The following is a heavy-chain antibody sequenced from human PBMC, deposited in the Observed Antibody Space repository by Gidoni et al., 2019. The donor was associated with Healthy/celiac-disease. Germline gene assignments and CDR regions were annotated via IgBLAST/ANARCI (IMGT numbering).Heavy chain of an antibody. V-gene: IGHV3-21*01. CDR1: GFTFSSYS. CDR2: ISSSSSYI. CDR3: ARAADYYFDY. J-gene: IGHJ4*02. Sequence: EVQLVESGGGLVKPGGSLRLYCAASGFTFSSYSMNWVRQAPGKGLEWVSSISSSSSYIYYADSVKGRFTISRDNAKNSLYLQMNSLRAEDTAVYYCARAADYYFDYWGQGTLVTVSS.